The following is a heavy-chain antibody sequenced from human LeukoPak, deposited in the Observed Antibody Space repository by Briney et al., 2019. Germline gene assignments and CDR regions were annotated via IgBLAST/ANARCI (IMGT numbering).Heavy chain of an antibody. CDR3: AGWNTDFWSSYYYGMDV. D-gene: IGHD3-3*01. V-gene: IGHV4-59*01. CDR1: GGSITSYY. J-gene: IGHJ6*02. CDR2: IYYSGNS. Sequence: SETLSLTCSVSGGSITSYYWNWVRQPPGKGLEWIGYIYYSGNSNYNPSLKSRVTISVDTSKNHFSLKLSSVTAADTAVYYCAGWNTDFWSSYYYGMDVWGQGTTVTVSS.